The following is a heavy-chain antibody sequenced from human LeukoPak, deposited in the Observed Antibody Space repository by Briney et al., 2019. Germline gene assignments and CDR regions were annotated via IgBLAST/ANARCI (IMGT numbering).Heavy chain of an antibody. CDR2: IYYSGST. D-gene: IGHD6-19*01. CDR3: ARWVAVAGTQYYFDY. V-gene: IGHV4-59*01. J-gene: IGHJ4*02. Sequence: SETLSLTCTVSGGSISSYYWSWIRQPPGKGLEWIGYIYYSGSTNYSPSLKSRVTISVDTSKNQFSLKLSSVTAADTAVYYCARWVAVAGTQYYFDYWGQGTLVTVSS. CDR1: GGSISSYY.